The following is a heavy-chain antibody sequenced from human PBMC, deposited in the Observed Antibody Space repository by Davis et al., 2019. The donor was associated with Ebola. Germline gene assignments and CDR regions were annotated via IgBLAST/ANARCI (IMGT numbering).Heavy chain of an antibody. D-gene: IGHD3-10*01. J-gene: IGHJ4*02. Sequence: PGGSLRLSCAASGFTFSSYWMSWVRQAPGKGLEWVANIKQDGSEKYYVDSVKGRFTISRDNAKNSLYLQMNSLRAEDTAVYYCARDEVQRGFWFRYYFDYWGQGTLVTVSS. CDR2: IKQDGSEK. CDR3: ARDEVQRGFWFRYYFDY. CDR1: GFTFSSYW. V-gene: IGHV3-7*01.